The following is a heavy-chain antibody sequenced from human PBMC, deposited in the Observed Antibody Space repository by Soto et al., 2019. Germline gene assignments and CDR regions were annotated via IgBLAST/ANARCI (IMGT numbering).Heavy chain of an antibody. D-gene: IGHD5-18*01. CDR2: INLDGSEK. CDR1: GFTFRTYW. V-gene: IGHV3-7*05. Sequence: EVQLVESGGGLVQPGGSLRLSCAASGFTFRTYWLSWVRQVPGKGLEWVANINLDGSEKNYVDSVKGRFTISRDTARNSLYLQMSSLRAKDTALYYCARDGSTSWYSYDYHGMVVWGQGNTVTVSS. J-gene: IGHJ6*02. CDR3: ARDGSTSWYSYDYHGMVV.